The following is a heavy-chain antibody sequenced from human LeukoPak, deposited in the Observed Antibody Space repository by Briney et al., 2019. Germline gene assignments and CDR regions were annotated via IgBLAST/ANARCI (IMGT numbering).Heavy chain of an antibody. CDR2: IWFDGSNK. CDR1: GFTFSRSG. Sequence: PGGSLRLSCAASGFTFSRSGMHWVRQAPGKGLEWVAIIWFDGSNKYYADSVKGRFTISRDNSKNTLYLQMNSLRDEDTALYYCAKAGIGVVGYFDYWGQGTLVTVSS. D-gene: IGHD6-19*01. CDR3: AKAGIGVVGYFDY. V-gene: IGHV3-33*06. J-gene: IGHJ4*02.